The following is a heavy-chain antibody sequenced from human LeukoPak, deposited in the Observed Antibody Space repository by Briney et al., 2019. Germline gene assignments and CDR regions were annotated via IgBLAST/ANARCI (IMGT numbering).Heavy chain of an antibody. D-gene: IGHD4-23*01. V-gene: IGHV3-48*03. CDR3: ARDYGGSSPFDY. CDR1: GFTFEDYT. J-gene: IGHJ4*02. Sequence: GGSLRLSCAASGFTFEDYTMHWVRQAPGKGLEWVSYISSSGSTIYYADSVKGRFTISRDNAKNSLYLQMNSLRAEDTAVYYCARDYGGSSPFDYWGQGTLVTVSS. CDR2: ISSSGSTI.